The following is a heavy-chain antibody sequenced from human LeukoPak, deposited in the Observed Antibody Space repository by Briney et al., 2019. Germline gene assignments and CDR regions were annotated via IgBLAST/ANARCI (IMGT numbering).Heavy chain of an antibody. CDR3: ASDNESYSRSWYRPYYYYMDV. CDR2: IKQDGGEK. J-gene: IGHJ6*03. Sequence: GGSLRLSCAASGFTFSSYWRSWVRQAPGKGLEWVANIKQDGGEKYYVDSVKGRFTIARDNAKNSLYLQINRLRAEHTAVYYCASDNESYSRSWYRPYYYYMDVWGKGTTVTVSS. CDR1: GFTFSSYW. D-gene: IGHD6-13*01. V-gene: IGHV3-7*01.